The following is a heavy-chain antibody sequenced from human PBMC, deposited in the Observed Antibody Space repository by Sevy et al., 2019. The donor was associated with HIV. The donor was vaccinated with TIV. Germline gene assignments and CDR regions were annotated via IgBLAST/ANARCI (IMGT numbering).Heavy chain of an antibody. J-gene: IGHJ4*02. D-gene: IGHD3-3*01. CDR2: ISAYNGNT. CDR1: GYTFTSYG. CDR3: ARGPDYDFWSGYYDY. Sequence: ASVKVSCKASGYTFTSYGISWVRQAPGQGLEWMGGISAYNGNTNYAQKLQGRVTMTTDTSTSTAYMELRSLRSDDTAVYYCARGPDYDFWSGYYDYWGQGTLVTVSS. V-gene: IGHV1-18*01.